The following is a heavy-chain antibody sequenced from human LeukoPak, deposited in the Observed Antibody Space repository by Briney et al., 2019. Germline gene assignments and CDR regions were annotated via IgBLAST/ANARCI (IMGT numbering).Heavy chain of an antibody. Sequence: PGGSLRLSCAASGFTFSACAMHWVRQAPGKGLEWVAVISYDGNNEYSADSVKGRFTISRDNSKNTLYLQMNSLRVEDTAMYYCASGGFYDFWSGYYTPFDYWGQGTLVTVSS. CDR3: ASGGFYDFWSGYYTPFDY. CDR2: ISYDGNNE. V-gene: IGHV3-30*01. CDR1: GFTFSACA. J-gene: IGHJ4*02. D-gene: IGHD3-3*01.